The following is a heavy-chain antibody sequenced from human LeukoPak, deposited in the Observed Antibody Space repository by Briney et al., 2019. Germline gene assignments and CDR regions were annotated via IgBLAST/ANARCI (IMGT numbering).Heavy chain of an antibody. Sequence: SVKVSCKASGGTFSSYAISWVRQAPGQGLEWMGGIIPIFGTANYAQKFQGRVTITADESTSTAYMELSSLRSEDTAVYYCARDLFHLRGYSYGYDYWGQGTLVTVSS. CDR2: IIPIFGTA. D-gene: IGHD5-18*01. V-gene: IGHV1-69*13. CDR3: ARDLFHLRGYSYGYDY. J-gene: IGHJ4*02. CDR1: GGTFSSYA.